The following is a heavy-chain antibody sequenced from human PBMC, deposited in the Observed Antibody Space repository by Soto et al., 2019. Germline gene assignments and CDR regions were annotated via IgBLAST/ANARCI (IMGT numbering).Heavy chain of an antibody. CDR1: GGSISSGGYY. CDR3: ARVSAVAGTLAFDY. D-gene: IGHD6-19*01. Sequence: SETLSLTCTVSGGSISSGGYYWSWIRQHPGKGLEWIGYIYYSGSTYYNPSLKSRVTISVDTSKNQFSLKLSSVTAADTAVYYCARVSAVAGTLAFDYWGQGTLVTVSS. V-gene: IGHV4-31*03. J-gene: IGHJ4*02. CDR2: IYYSGST.